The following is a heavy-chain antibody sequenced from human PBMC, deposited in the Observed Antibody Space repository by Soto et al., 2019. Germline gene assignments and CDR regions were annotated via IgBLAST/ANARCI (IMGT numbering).Heavy chain of an antibody. V-gene: IGHV4-4*02. Sequence: SETLSLTCAVSGGSISSRYWWSWVRQPPGKGLGWIGEIYHTGSTNYNPSLKSRVVMSIDKSKNQFSLNLNSVTAADTAVYYCASKFGELLADAFDIWGQGTMVTVSS. CDR1: GGSISSRYW. CDR3: ASKFGELLADAFDI. D-gene: IGHD3-10*01. CDR2: IYHTGST. J-gene: IGHJ3*02.